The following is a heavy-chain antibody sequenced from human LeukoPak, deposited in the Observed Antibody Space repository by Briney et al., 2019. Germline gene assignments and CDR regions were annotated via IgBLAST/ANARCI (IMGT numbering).Heavy chain of an antibody. CDR3: TGVVPAAMPAGYYYYYMDV. V-gene: IGHV3-15*01. D-gene: IGHD2-2*01. CDR1: GFTFSNAW. J-gene: IGHJ6*03. CDR2: IKSKTDGGTT. Sequence: PGGSLRLSCAASGFTFSNAWMSWVRQAPGKGLEWVGRIKSKTDGGTTDYAAPVKGRFTISRDDSKNTLYLQMNSLKTEDTAVYYCTGVVPAAMPAGYYYYYMDVWGKGTTVTISS.